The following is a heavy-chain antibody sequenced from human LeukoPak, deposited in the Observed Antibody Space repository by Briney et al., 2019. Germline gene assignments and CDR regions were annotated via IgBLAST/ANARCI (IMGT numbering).Heavy chain of an antibody. J-gene: IGHJ4*02. CDR2: ISGSGGST. CDR3: AKAIVGSSFVWPQDY. V-gene: IGHV3-23*01. CDR1: GFTFNSYA. D-gene: IGHD3-16*01. Sequence: GGSLRLSCAASGFTFNSYAMSWARQAPGKGLEWVSAISGSGGSTYYADSVKGRFTISRDNSKNTLYLQMNSLRAEDTAVYYCAKAIVGSSFVWPQDYWGQGTLVTVSS.